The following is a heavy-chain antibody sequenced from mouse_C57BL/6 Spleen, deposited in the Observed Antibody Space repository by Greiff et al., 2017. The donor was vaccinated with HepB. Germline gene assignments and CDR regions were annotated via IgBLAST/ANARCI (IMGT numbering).Heavy chain of an antibody. CDR2: IRSKSSKYAT. CDR3: VREGGRLDAMDY. Sequence: EVQLVESGGGLVQPKGSLKLSCAASGFTFNTYAMHWVRQAPGKGLEWVARIRSKSSKYATYYADSVKYSFTISRDDSQSMLYLQMNNLKTEDTAMYYCVREGGRLDAMDYWGQGTSVTVSS. J-gene: IGHJ4*01. V-gene: IGHV10-3*01. CDR1: GFTFNTYA. D-gene: IGHD2-12*01.